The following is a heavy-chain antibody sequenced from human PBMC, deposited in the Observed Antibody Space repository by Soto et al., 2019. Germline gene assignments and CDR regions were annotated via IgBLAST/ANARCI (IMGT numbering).Heavy chain of an antibody. CDR1: GAALNSGNYY. Sequence: SETMSLTCSVSGAALNSGNYYWSWIRQVSGKGLEWIGHIYVTGAVDYNPSLRARITISQDTSERQFSLNLRLVTAAGTGIYFRARVRIGTKYQQWFDPWGQGTRGT. J-gene: IGHJ5*02. CDR3: ARVRIGTKYQQWFDP. CDR2: IYVTGAV. D-gene: IGHD6-13*01. V-gene: IGHV4-31*03.